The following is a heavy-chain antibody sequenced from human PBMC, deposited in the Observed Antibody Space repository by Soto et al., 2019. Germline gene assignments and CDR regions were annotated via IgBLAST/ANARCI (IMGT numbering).Heavy chain of an antibody. D-gene: IGHD6-19*01. J-gene: IGHJ4*01. CDR3: ARGHSSGWYEDY. CDR1: GYTITRYG. Sequence: SVKVSCKASGYTITRYGISWVRHAPGQGLEWMGWISAYNGNTNYAQKLQGRVTMTTDTSTSTAYMELRSLRSDDTAVYYCARGHSSGWYEDYWGQGTLVTVSS. V-gene: IGHV1-18*01. CDR2: ISAYNGNT.